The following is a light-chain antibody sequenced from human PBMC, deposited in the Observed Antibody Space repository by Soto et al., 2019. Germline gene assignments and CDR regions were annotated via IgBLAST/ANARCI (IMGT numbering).Light chain of an antibody. CDR1: SS. CDR3: SSYTSSNTWV. J-gene: IGLJ3*02. CDR2: DVS. Sequence: QSVLTQPASVSGSPGQSVALSCTGTSSVSWYQHHPGKAPKLMIYDVSDRPSGVSDRFSGSKSGNTASLTISGLQADDEADYYCSSYTSSNTWVFGGGTKLTVL. V-gene: IGLV2-14*03.